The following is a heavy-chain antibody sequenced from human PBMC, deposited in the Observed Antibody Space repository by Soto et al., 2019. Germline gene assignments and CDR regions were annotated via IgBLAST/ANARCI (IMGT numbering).Heavy chain of an antibody. V-gene: IGHV3-23*01. CDR1: GFTFYTYA. CDR3: AKDTPVVMFLFDS. D-gene: IGHD2-15*01. Sequence: GGSLRLSCTASGFTFYTYAMTWVRQAPGKGLEWVSSITDTGVSTYYADSVKGRFTISRDNSKNTLYLQMNSLRIDDSAVYYCAKDTPVVMFLFDSWGRGTLVTVSS. CDR2: ITDTGVST. J-gene: IGHJ4*02.